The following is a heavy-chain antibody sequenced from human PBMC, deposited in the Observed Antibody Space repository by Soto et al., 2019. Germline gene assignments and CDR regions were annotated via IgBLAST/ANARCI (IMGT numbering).Heavy chain of an antibody. J-gene: IGHJ4*02. CDR3: AKDPPTTGTTFDY. Sequence: GGSLRLSCAASGFTFSSFAMSWVRQAPGRGREWVSTINKSGGSTYYADSVKGRFTISRDNSKNMLFLQINGLRAEDTAVYYCAKDPPTTGTTFDYWGRGTLVTVSS. CDR2: INKSGGST. D-gene: IGHD1-1*01. CDR1: GFTFSSFA. V-gene: IGHV3-23*01.